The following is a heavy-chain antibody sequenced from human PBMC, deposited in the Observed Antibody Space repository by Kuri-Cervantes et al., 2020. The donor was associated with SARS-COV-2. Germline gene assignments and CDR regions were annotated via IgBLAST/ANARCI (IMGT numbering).Heavy chain of an antibody. D-gene: IGHD3-22*01. V-gene: IGHV3-64*01. CDR1: GFTFSSYA. CDR3: ARPSGSSGYYYWDYYYGMDV. CDR2: ISSNGGST. J-gene: IGHJ6*02. Sequence: GESLKISCAASGFTFSSYAMHWVRQAPGKGLEYVSAISSNGGSTYYANSVKGRFTISRDNSKNTLYLQMNSLRAEDTAVYYCARPSGSSGYYYWDYYYGMDVWGQGTTVTVSS.